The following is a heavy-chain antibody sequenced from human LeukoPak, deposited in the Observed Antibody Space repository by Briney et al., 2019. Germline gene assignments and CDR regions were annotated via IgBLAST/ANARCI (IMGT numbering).Heavy chain of an antibody. J-gene: IGHJ4*02. CDR3: ASSPNYYDSSGYRDY. V-gene: IGHV3-30*04. D-gene: IGHD3-22*01. CDR1: GFRFSSYA. CDR2: ISYDGSNK. Sequence: GRSLRLSCAASGFRFSSYALHWVRQAPGKGLEWVTLISYDGSNKYYADSVKGRFTISRDNSKNTLYLQMNSLRVEDTAVYYCASSPNYYDSSGYRDYWGQGTLVTVSS.